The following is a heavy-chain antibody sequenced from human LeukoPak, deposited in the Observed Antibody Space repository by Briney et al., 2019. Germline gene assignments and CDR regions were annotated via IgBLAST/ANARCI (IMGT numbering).Heavy chain of an antibody. Sequence: SVKVSCKASGGTFSSYAISWVRQAPGQGLEWMGGIIPIFGTANYAQKFQGRVTITTDESTSTAYMELSSLRSEDTAVYYCATVYGYTRHFDYWGQGTLVAVSS. D-gene: IGHD5-18*01. CDR2: IIPIFGTA. J-gene: IGHJ4*02. CDR1: GGTFSSYA. CDR3: ATVYGYTRHFDY. V-gene: IGHV1-69*05.